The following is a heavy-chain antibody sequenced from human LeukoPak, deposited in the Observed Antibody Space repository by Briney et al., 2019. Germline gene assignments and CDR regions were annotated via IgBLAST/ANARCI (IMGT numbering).Heavy chain of an antibody. V-gene: IGHV4-34*01. J-gene: IGHJ5*02. CDR3: ARGGRDIVVVVAATDNWFDP. CDR2: INHSGST. Sequence: PGGSLRLSCAASGFTFSTHAMSWVRQPPGKGLEWIGEINHSGSTNYNPSLKSRVTISVDTSKNQFSLKLSSVTAADTAVYYCARGGRDIVVVVAATDNWFDPWGQGTLVTVSS. CDR1: GFTFSTHA. D-gene: IGHD2-15*01.